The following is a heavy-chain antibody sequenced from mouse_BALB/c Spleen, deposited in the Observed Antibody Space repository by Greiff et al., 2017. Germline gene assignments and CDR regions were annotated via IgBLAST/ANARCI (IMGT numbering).Heavy chain of an antibody. CDR2: INSNGGST. CDR3: AREMDYRYDGYYYAMDY. Sequence: EVQGVESGGGLVQPGGSLKLSCAASGFTFSSYGMSWVRQTPDKRLELVANINSNGGSTYYPDSVKGQFTISRDNAKNTLYLQMSSLKSEDTAMYYCAREMDYRYDGYYYAMDYWGQGTSVTVSS. J-gene: IGHJ4*01. V-gene: IGHV5-6-3*01. D-gene: IGHD2-14*01. CDR1: GFTFSSYG.